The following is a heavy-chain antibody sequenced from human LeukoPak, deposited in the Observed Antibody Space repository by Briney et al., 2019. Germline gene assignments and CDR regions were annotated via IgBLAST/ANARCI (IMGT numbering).Heavy chain of an antibody. CDR3: TRVFSGWLPFYFDY. D-gene: IGHD5-12*01. CDR2: MRSESYGGTT. J-gene: IGHJ4*02. CDR1: GFNFGDFG. V-gene: IGHV3-49*04. Sequence: GGSLRLSCTASGFNFGDFGMSWVREAPGKGLEWVSFMRSESYGGTTEYAASVEGRFTISSDDSKSIVYLEMKSLKTEDTALYFCTRVFSGWLPFYFDYWGQGALVTVSS.